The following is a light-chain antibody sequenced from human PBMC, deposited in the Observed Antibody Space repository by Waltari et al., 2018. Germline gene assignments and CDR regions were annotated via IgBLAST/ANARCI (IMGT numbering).Light chain of an antibody. J-gene: IGLJ2*01. CDR3: TSYTSSGTLL. CDR2: EVT. CDR1: SSDVGGYNL. V-gene: IGLV2-18*02. Sequence: QSALTQPPSVSGSPGQSVTISCTGTSSDVGGYNLVSWYQQPPGTAPKLMIYEVTYRPSGVPDRFSGSKSGNTASLTISGLQAEDEADYYCTSYTSSGTLLFGGGTKLTVV.